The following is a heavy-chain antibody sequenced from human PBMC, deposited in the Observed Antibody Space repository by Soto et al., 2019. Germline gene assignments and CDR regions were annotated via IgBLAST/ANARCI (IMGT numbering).Heavy chain of an antibody. V-gene: IGHV1-18*01. Sequence: QGQLVQSGAEVKKPGASVKVSCKASGYTFTRYGISWVRQAPGKGLEWMGCISGYNGDTKYAQKFQGIVTMTIDTSPTTAFMELRRLPSDDTAVYYCATKGQTPYYFSGLDVWGQGTTVNVAS. J-gene: IGHJ6*02. CDR2: ISGYNGDT. CDR1: GYTFTRYG. CDR3: ATKGQTPYYFSGLDV.